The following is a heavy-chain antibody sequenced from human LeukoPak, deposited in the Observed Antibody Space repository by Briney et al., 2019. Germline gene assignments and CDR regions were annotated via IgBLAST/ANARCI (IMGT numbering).Heavy chain of an antibody. CDR3: ARVRLVGATYDAFDI. Sequence: PGGPLRLSCAVSGFPYSRYWVHWVRRSRGKGLVGVSRINSDGSSTSYADSVKGRFTISRDNAKNTLYLQMNSLRAEDTAVYYCARVRLVGATYDAFDIWGQGTMVTVSS. CDR2: INSDGSST. V-gene: IGHV3-74*01. CDR1: GFPYSRYW. J-gene: IGHJ3*02. D-gene: IGHD1-26*01.